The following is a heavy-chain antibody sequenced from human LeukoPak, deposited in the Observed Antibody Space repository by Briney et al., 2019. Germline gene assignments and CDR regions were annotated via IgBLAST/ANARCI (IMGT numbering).Heavy chain of an antibody. CDR1: GGSFSGYY. D-gene: IGHD4-23*01. CDR2: INHSGST. V-gene: IGHV4-34*01. Sequence: PSETLSLTCAVYGGSFSGYYWSWIRQPPGKGLEWIGEINHSGSTNYNPSLKSRVTISVDTSKNQFSMELRFLTAADTAVYYCATSYDGKTAPYDLWGHGTLVTVSS. J-gene: IGHJ5*02. CDR3: ATSYDGKTAPYDL.